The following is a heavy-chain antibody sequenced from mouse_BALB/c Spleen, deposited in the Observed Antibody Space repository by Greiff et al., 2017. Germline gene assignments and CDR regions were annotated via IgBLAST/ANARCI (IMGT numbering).Heavy chain of an antibody. J-gene: IGHJ2*01. V-gene: IGHV5-4*02. Sequence: EVHLVESGGGLVKPGGSLKLSCAASGFTFSDYYMYWVRQTPEKRLEWVATISDGGSYTYYPDSVKGRFTISRDNAKNNLYLQMSSLKSEDTAMYYCARDRGTMVSFDYWGQGTTLTVSS. CDR2: ISDGGSYT. CDR3: ARDRGTMVSFDY. CDR1: GFTFSDYY. D-gene: IGHD2-2*01.